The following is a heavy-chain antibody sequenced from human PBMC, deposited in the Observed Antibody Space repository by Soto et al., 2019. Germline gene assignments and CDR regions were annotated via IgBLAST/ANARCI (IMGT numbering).Heavy chain of an antibody. CDR1: GFTFNGYA. D-gene: IGHD2-15*01. Sequence: GGSLRLSCAASGFTFNGYAMTWVRQPPGKGLEWVSTIGNTGVSTYYADSVRGRFTISRDNSKNTVYLQMSSLRAEDTALYYCARRPDGYCSGTICLGYWGQGTLVTVSS. J-gene: IGHJ4*02. V-gene: IGHV3-23*01. CDR2: IGNTGVST. CDR3: ARRPDGYCSGTICLGY.